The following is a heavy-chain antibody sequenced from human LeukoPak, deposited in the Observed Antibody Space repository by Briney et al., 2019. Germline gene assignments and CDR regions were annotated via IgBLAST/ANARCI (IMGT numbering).Heavy chain of an antibody. Sequence: PGRSLRLSCAASGFTFSSYAMHWVRQAPGKGLEWVAVISYDGSNKNYADSVKGRFTISRDNSKNTLYLQMNSLRAEDTAVYYCARAPSMVRGVIVVDYYYGMDVWGQGTTVTVSS. V-gene: IGHV3-30-3*01. CDR2: ISYDGSNK. J-gene: IGHJ6*02. CDR1: GFTFSSYA. D-gene: IGHD3-10*01. CDR3: ARAPSMVRGVIVVDYYYGMDV.